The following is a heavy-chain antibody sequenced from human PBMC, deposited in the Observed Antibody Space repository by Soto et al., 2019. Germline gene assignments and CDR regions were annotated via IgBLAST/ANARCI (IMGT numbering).Heavy chain of an antibody. J-gene: IGHJ4*02. Sequence: QITLKESGPTLVKPTQTLTLTCTFSGFSLTTSGVGVAWVRQPPGKALEWLALIYWDDNNRHSPSLKSRLTITKDNSKNQVVITMINMDPLDTAKYYCAQRRGFGEYRFDNWGQGILVNVSS. CDR3: AQRRGFGEYRFDN. V-gene: IGHV2-5*02. CDR1: GFSLTTSGVG. D-gene: IGHD3-10*01. CDR2: IYWDDNN.